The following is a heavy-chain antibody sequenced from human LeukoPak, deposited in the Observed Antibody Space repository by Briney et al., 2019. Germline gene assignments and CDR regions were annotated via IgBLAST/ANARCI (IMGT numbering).Heavy chain of an antibody. D-gene: IGHD3-16*01. CDR2: IYYSGST. V-gene: IGHV4-39*01. J-gene: IGHJ4*02. CDR1: GGSISSSVHY. CDR3: ARQRSGLALLYFDY. Sequence: ASETLSLTCTVSGGSISSSVHYWGWVRQPPGKGLEWIGSIYYSGSTSYNPPHKSRLIIFVDTSKNQFSLKLSSVTAADTAVYYCARQRSGLALLYFDYWGQGT.